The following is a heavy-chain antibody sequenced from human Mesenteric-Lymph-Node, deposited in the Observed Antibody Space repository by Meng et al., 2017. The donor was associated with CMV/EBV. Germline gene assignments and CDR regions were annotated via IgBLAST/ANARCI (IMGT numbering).Heavy chain of an antibody. D-gene: IGHD4-17*01. CDR2: ISSGGSTI. CDR1: GGSFSGYY. CDR3: AIQNHGDYSNDY. J-gene: IGHJ4*02. Sequence: LSLTCAVYGGSFSGYYWSWIRQAPGKGLEWLSYISSGGSTIYYADSVKGRFTISRDNAENSLYLQMNGLRAEDTAVYYCAIQNHGDYSNDYWGQGTLVTVSS. V-gene: IGHV3-11*01.